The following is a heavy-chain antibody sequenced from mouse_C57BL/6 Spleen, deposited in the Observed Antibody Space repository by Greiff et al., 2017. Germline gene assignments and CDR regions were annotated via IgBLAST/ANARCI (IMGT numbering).Heavy chain of an antibody. CDR1: GYTFTSYW. CDR2: IDPSDSYT. Sequence: VQLQQPGAELVMPGASVKLSCKASGYTFTSYWMHWVKQRPGQGLEWIGEIDPSDSYTNYNQKFKGKSTLTVDKSSSTAYMQLSSLTSEDSAVYYCARTAQATLYYFDGWGKGTTVTVSS. V-gene: IGHV1-69*01. J-gene: IGHJ2*01. CDR3: ARTAQATLYYFDG. D-gene: IGHD3-2*02.